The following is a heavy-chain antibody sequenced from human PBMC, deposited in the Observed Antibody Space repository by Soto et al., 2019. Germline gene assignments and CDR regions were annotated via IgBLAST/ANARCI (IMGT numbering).Heavy chain of an antibody. CDR3: ATRPTSTRGAKGYYGMDV. J-gene: IGHJ6*02. CDR1: GVSISSGGYY. V-gene: IGHV4-31*11. D-gene: IGHD3-10*01. Sequence: SETLSLTCAVSGVSISSGGYYWSWIRQHPGKGLEWIGYIYYSRSTYYNPSLKSRVTISVDTSKNQCSLKLSSVTAADTAVYYCATRPTSTRGAKGYYGMDVWGQGTTVTVSS. CDR2: IYYSRST.